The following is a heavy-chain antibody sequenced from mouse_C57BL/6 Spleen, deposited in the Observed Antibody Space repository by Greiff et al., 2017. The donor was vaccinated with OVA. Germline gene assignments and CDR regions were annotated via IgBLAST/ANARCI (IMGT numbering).Heavy chain of an antibody. V-gene: IGHV5-4*01. D-gene: IGHD3-2*02. CDR1: GFTFSSYA. CDR2: ISDGGSYT. J-gene: IGHJ2*01. Sequence: EVKLVESGGGLVKPGGSLKLSCAASGFTFSSYAMSWVRQTPEKRLEWVATISDGGSYTYYPDNVKGRFTISRDNAKNNLYLQMSHLKSEDTAMYYCARDKAQDFDYWGQGTTLTVSS. CDR3: ARDKAQDFDY.